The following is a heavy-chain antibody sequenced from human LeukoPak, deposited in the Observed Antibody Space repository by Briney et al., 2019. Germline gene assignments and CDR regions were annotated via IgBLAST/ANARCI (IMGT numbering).Heavy chain of an antibody. D-gene: IGHD2-8*01. J-gene: IGHJ4*02. CDR1: GGSVSSGSYY. V-gene: IGHV4-30-4*08. CDR3: ARDRRYRYCTNGVCGYVDY. Sequence: PSETLSLTCTVSGGSVSSGSYYWSWIRQPPGKGLERIGYIYYSGSTYYNPSLKSRVTISVDTSKNQFSLKLSSVTAADTAVYYCARDRRYRYCTNGVCGYVDYWGQGTLVTVSS. CDR2: IYYSGST.